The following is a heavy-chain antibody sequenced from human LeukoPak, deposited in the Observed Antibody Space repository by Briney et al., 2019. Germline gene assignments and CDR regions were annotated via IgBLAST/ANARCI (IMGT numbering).Heavy chain of an antibody. CDR3: ARFSESGPALRHDAFDI. CDR2: IYYSGST. CDR1: GVSISSGDYY. J-gene: IGHJ3*02. Sequence: SQTLSLTCTVSGVSISSGDYYWSWIRQPPGKGLEWIGYIYYSGSTYYNPSLKSRVTISVDTSKNQFSLKLSSVTAADTAVYYCARFSESGPALRHDAFDIWGQGTMVTVSS. V-gene: IGHV4-30-4*01. D-gene: IGHD3-10*01.